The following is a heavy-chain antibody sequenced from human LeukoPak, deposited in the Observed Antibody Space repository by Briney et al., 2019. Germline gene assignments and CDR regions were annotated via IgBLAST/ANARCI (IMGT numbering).Heavy chain of an antibody. CDR2: ISGSGGST. V-gene: IGHV3-23*01. CDR1: GFTFSSYA. J-gene: IGHJ4*02. D-gene: IGHD3-10*01. CDR3: AKDLTEYYYGSGGYLLDY. Sequence: GGSLRLSCAASGFTFSSYAMSWVRQAPGKGLEWVSAISGSGGSTNYADSVKGRFTISRDNSKNTLYLQMNSLRAEDTAVYYCAKDLTEYYYGSGGYLLDYWGQGTLVTVSS.